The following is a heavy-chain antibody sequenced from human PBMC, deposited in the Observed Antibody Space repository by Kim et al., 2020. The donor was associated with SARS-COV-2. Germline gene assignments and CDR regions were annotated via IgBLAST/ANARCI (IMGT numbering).Heavy chain of an antibody. Sequence: ASVKVSCKASCYTFTSYGISWVRQAPGQELEWMGWISAYNGNTNYAQKLQGRVTMTTDTSTSTAYMELRSLRSDDTAVYYCARACQPPFCSPPEDFDYWGQGTLVTVSS. D-gene: IGHD2-15*01. CDR3: ARACQPPFCSPPEDFDY. CDR1: CYTFTSYG. CDR2: ISAYNGNT. V-gene: IGHV1-18*01. J-gene: IGHJ4*02.